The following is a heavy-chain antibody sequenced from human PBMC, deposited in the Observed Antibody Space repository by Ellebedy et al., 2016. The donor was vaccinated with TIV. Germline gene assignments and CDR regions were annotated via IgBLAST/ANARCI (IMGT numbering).Heavy chain of an antibody. CDR2: IYHPGST. J-gene: IGHJ5*02. Sequence: SETLSLTCTVSGGSISRSSYYWGWIRQPPEKGLEWIGSIYHPGSTYYNPSLKSRVTMSVETSKNQFYLRLTSVTAADTAMYYCARWFGELLYVRWFDPWGQGTLVTVSS. CDR1: GGSISRSSYY. CDR3: ARWFGELLYVRWFDP. D-gene: IGHD3-10*01. V-gene: IGHV4-39*01.